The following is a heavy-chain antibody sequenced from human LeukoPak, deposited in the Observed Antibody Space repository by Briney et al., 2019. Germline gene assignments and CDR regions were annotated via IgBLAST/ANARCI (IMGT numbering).Heavy chain of an antibody. Sequence: PGGSLRLSCAASGFTFSSYEMNWVRQAPGKGLEWVSSISSSSSYIYYADSVKGRFTISRDNAKNSLYLQMNSLRAEDTAVYYCARDRAEEYSSGWTDFDYWGQGTLVTVSS. V-gene: IGHV3-21*01. J-gene: IGHJ4*02. CDR3: ARDRAEEYSSGWTDFDY. CDR2: ISSSSSYI. D-gene: IGHD6-19*01. CDR1: GFTFSSYE.